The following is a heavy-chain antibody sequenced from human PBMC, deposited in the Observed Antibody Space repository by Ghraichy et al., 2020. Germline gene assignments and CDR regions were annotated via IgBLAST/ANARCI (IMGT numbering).Heavy chain of an antibody. D-gene: IGHD5-24*01. V-gene: IGHV4-59*01. CDR1: GGSISSYY. CDR3: AREGRRRDGYNSYWYFDL. Sequence: SETLSLTCTVSGGSISSYYWSWIRQPPGKGLEWIGYIYYSGSTNYNPSLKSRVTISVDTSKNQFSLKLSSVTAADTAVYYCAREGRRRDGYNSYWYFDLWGRGTLVTVSS. J-gene: IGHJ2*01. CDR2: IYYSGST.